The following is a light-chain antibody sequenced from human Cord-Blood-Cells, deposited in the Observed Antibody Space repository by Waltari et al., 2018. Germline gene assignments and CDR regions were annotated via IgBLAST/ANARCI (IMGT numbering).Light chain of an antibody. CDR2: EVS. Sequence: QSALTQPPSASGSPGQSVTISCTGTSSDVGGYNYVSWYQQHPGKAPKLMIYEVSKWPSGVPDRFSGSKSGNTASLTVSGLQAEDEVDYYCSSYAGSNNLVFGGGTKLTVL. V-gene: IGLV2-8*01. CDR1: SSDVGGYNY. CDR3: SSYAGSNNLV. J-gene: IGLJ3*02.